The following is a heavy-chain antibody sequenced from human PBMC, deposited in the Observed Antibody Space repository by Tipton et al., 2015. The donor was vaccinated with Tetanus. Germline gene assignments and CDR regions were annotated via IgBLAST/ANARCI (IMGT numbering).Heavy chain of an antibody. J-gene: IGHJ5*02. Sequence: TLSLTCTVSGGSLSSGTYYWDWIRQPPGKGLEWIGNIYYNGNTLQNPSLKSRVTLSLDKSKNQFSLKLRSVTAADTAVYYCARSADNWFDPWGQGTLVTASS. CDR2: IYYNGNT. CDR1: GGSLSSGTYY. CDR3: ARSADNWFDP. V-gene: IGHV4-39*01.